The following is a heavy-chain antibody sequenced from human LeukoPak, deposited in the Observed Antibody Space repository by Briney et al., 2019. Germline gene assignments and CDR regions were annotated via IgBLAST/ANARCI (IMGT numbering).Heavy chain of an antibody. CDR2: IYHSGST. J-gene: IGHJ5*02. V-gene: IGHV4-30-2*01. CDR1: GGSISSGGYS. Sequence: SQTLSLTCAVSGGSISSGGYSWSWIRQPPGKGLEWIGYIYHSGSTYYHPSLKSRVTISVDRSKNQFSLKLSSVTAADTAVYYCARVVGSGWFFWFDPWGEGTLVTVSS. D-gene: IGHD6-19*01. CDR3: ARVVGSGWFFWFDP.